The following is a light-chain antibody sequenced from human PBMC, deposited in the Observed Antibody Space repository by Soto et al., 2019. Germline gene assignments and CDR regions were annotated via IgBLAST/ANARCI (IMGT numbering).Light chain of an antibody. CDR1: QSVYST. J-gene: IGKJ4*01. Sequence: EIVMTQSPATLSVSPGERATLSCRASQSVYSTLAWYQQKPGQAPRLLIYGASTRATGIPARLSGTGSATEFTLTISSLQSEDSAVYYCQQYNKWPLTFGGGTKVEIK. CDR3: QQYNKWPLT. CDR2: GAS. V-gene: IGKV3-15*01.